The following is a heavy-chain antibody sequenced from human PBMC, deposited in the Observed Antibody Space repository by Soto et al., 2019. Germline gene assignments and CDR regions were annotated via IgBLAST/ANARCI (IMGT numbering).Heavy chain of an antibody. D-gene: IGHD5-12*01. J-gene: IGHJ5*02. CDR3: ATSYDSGFDP. CDR2: IKPDNGDT. CDR1: GYSFSKYG. V-gene: IGHV1-18*04. Sequence: QLQLVQSGAEVERPGASVRVSCKAYGYSFSKYGISWIRQAPGQGLEWMGWIKPDNGDTNYAQKFQGRATMTTDTSSNTAYTELRSLRSDDTAVYYCATSYDSGFDPWGQGTLVSVSS.